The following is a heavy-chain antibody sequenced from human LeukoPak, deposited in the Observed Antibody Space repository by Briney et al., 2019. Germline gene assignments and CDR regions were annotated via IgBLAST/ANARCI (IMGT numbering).Heavy chain of an antibody. D-gene: IGHD1-1*01. Sequence: ASVKVSCKASGYTFTGYYMHWVRQAPGQGLEWMGWINPNSGGTNYAQKFQGRVTMTRDTSISTAYMELSRLRSDDTAVYYCARELGTTGVDSFDYWGQGTLVTVSS. V-gene: IGHV1-2*02. J-gene: IGHJ4*02. CDR3: ARELGTTGVDSFDY. CDR2: INPNSGGT. CDR1: GYTFTGYY.